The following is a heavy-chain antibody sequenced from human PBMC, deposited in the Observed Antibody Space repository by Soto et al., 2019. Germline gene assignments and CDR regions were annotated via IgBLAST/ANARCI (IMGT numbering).Heavy chain of an antibody. V-gene: IGHV4-31*03. Sequence: SETLSLTCTVSGGSIISGGYCWICIREHPGKGLEWIGYIYYSGSTYYNPPLKSRVTISVDTSKNQFSLKLSSVTAADTAVYYCARVSSYKFGEPEVSVWGQGTLVTVSS. J-gene: IGHJ4*02. D-gene: IGHD3-10*01. CDR1: GGSIISGGYC. CDR2: IYYSGST. CDR3: ARVSSYKFGEPEVSV.